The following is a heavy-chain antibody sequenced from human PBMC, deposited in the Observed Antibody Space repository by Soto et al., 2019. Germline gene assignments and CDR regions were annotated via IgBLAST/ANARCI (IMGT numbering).Heavy chain of an antibody. D-gene: IGHD3-10*01. CDR1: GFTFPNYN. V-gene: IGHV3-48*01. CDR2: ISNNGYNK. J-gene: IGHJ4*02. CDR3: ARDRGAYYYGSGPKYYFDY. Sequence: PGGSLRLSCAASGFTFPNYNMNWVRQAPGKGLEWVADISNNGYNKYYADSVKGRFTISRDNSKNTLYLQMNSLRAEDTAVYYCARDRGAYYYGSGPKYYFDYWGQGTLVTVSS.